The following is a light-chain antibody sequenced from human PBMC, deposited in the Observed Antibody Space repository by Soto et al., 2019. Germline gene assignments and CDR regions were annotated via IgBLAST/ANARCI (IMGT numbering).Light chain of an antibody. CDR1: QAITNN. J-gene: IGKJ4*01. V-gene: IGKV1-9*01. CDR2: EES. Sequence: DIHLTQSPSSLSASVGDRVTITCRASQAITNNLAWYQQKPGNPPKLLIYEESTLHSGVQSRFSGRKVGTQFILTIDSLQPDHFATYYCQQLNSYPLTFGGGTKV. CDR3: QQLNSYPLT.